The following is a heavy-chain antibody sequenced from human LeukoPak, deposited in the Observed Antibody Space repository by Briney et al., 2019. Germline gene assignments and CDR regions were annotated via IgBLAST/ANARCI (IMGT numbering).Heavy chain of an antibody. CDR2: VRYDRRNQ. D-gene: IGHD3-22*01. CDR1: GFTFSSYG. Sequence: QTGGSLRLSCAASGFTFSSYGMHWVRQAPGKWLEWVAFVRYDRRNQYYADSVKGRFTISRDNSKNALYLQMNSLRAEDTAVYYCAKDYSDSSGYFRVPHVFDFWGQGTLVTVSS. V-gene: IGHV3-30*02. J-gene: IGHJ4*02. CDR3: AKDYSDSSGYFRVPHVFDF.